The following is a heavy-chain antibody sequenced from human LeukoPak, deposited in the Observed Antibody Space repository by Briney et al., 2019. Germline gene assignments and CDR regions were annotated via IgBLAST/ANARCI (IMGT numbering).Heavy chain of an antibody. CDR2: MNPNSGNT. D-gene: IGHD1-1*01. CDR1: GYTFSTCD. Sequence: EASVKVSCKASGYTFSTCDINWVRQATGQGLEWMGWMNPNSGNTGFAHKFQGRVTLTRDTSINTAYMELSSLSSEDTAVYYCARVLGSISHWGQGTLVTVSP. J-gene: IGHJ4*02. CDR3: ARVLGSISH. V-gene: IGHV1-8*01.